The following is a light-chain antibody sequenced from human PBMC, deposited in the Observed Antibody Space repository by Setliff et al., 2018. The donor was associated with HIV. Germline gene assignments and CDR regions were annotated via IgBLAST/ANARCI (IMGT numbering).Light chain of an antibody. V-gene: IGLV1-47*02. Sequence: VLAQPPSASGTPGQKVTISCSGSVSNIGRNSVFWYQQLPGTAPKLLMYNNDQRPSGVPDRFSGSKSGTSASLAIADLRSGDEADYYCATSDDSLSAVVFGGGTKVTVL. CDR2: NND. CDR3: ATSDDSLSAVV. CDR1: VSNIGRNS. J-gene: IGLJ2*01.